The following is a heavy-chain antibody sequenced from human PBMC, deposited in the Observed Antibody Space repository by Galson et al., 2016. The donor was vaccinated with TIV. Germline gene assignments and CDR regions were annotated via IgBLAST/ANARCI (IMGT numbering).Heavy chain of an antibody. V-gene: IGHV2-70*04. CDR1: GFSLTTTGMR. CDR2: IDWEDDK. J-gene: IGHJ3*02. Sequence: PALVKPTQTLTLTCSVSGFSLTTTGMRVSWIRQPPGGALEWLARIDWEDDKFYSPSPKTRLSISKDTSNNQVGLTMTNMDPVDTATYYCARTYRHGFDIWGQGTMVTVS. CDR3: ARTYRHGFDI. D-gene: IGHD3-16*02.